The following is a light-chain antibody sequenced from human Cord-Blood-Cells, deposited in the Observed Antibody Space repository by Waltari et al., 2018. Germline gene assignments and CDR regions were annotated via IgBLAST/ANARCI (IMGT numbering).Light chain of an antibody. CDR2: EGS. CDR3: CSYAGSSTLV. CDR1: SSDVGSYTL. Sequence: QSALTQPPSVSGSPGQSITISCTGTSSDVGSYTLLSCYQKPPGKAPKLMIYEGSKRPSGVSNRFSGSKSGNTASLTISGLQAEDEADYYCCSYAGSSTLVFGGGTKLTVL. J-gene: IGLJ2*01. V-gene: IGLV2-23*01.